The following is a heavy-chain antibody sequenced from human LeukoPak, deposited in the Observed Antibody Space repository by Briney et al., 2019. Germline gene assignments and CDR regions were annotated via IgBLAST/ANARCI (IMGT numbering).Heavy chain of an antibody. CDR1: EFTFSSYA. CDR3: ANDGSGQLLDCFDY. V-gene: IGHV3-23*01. CDR2: LSGSGGST. D-gene: IGHD2-2*01. Sequence: GGSLRLSCAASEFTFSSYAMSWVRQAPGKGLEWVSALSGSGGSTYYADSVKGRFTISRDNSKNTLYLQMNSLRAEDTALYYCANDGSGQLLDCFDYWGQGTLVTVSS. J-gene: IGHJ4*02.